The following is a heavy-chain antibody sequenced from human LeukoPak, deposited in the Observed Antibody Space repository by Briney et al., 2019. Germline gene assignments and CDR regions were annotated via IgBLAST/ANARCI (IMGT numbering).Heavy chain of an antibody. V-gene: IGHV1-46*01. CDR2: INPSGGST. CDR1: GYTFTSYA. Sequence: ASVKVSCKASGYTFTSYAMNWVRQAPGQGLEWMGIINPSGGSTSYAQKFQGRVTMTRDMSTSTVYMELSSLRSEDTAVYYCARGTVVPAASLTKQFDYWGQGTLVTVSS. J-gene: IGHJ4*02. CDR3: ARGTVVPAASLTKQFDY. D-gene: IGHD2-2*01.